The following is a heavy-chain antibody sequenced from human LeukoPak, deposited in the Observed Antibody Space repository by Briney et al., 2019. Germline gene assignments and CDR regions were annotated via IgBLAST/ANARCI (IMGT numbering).Heavy chain of an antibody. CDR3: ARHGYSGSYFSAFDI. Sequence: GESLKISSKGSGYSFTSYWIGWVRQMPGKGLEWMGIIYPGDSDTRYSPSFQGQVTISADKSISTAYLQWSSLKASDTAMYYCARHGYSGSYFSAFDIWGQGTMVTVSS. D-gene: IGHD1-26*01. J-gene: IGHJ3*02. CDR2: IYPGDSDT. V-gene: IGHV5-51*01. CDR1: GYSFTSYW.